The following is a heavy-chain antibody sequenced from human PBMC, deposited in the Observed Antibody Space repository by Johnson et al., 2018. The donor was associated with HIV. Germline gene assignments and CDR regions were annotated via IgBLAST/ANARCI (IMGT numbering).Heavy chain of an antibody. CDR1: GFTFDDYG. CDR3: AREIIAARPSAFGI. Sequence: VQLVESGGGVVRPGRSLRLSCAASGFTFDDYGMTWVRQAPGRGLEWVANIKQDGSEKFYVDSVKGRFTISRDNAENSLYLQMNSLRAEDTAVYYCAREIIAARPSAFGIWGQGTMVTVSS. J-gene: IGHJ3*02. D-gene: IGHD6-6*01. V-gene: IGHV3-7*01. CDR2: IKQDGSEK.